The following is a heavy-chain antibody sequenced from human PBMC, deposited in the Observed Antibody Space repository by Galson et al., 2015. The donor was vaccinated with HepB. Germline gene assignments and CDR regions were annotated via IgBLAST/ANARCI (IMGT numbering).Heavy chain of an antibody. CDR2: INHSGST. CDR3: ARTRPIDIVVVPAAISWFDP. V-gene: IGHV4-34*01. Sequence: SETLSLTCAVYGGFFSGYYWSWIRQPPGKGLEWIGEINHSGSTNYNPSLKSRVTISVDTSKNQFSLKLSSVTAADTAVYYCARTRPIDIVVVPAAISWFDPWGQGTLVTVSS. D-gene: IGHD2-2*01. CDR1: GGFFSGYY. J-gene: IGHJ5*02.